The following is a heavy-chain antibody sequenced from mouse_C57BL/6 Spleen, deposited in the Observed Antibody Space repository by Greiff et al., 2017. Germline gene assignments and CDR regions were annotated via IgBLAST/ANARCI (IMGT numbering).Heavy chain of an antibody. V-gene: IGHV1-26*01. CDR1: GYAFTDYY. Sequence: EVQLQQSGPELVKPGASVKISCKASGYAFTDYYINWVKQSHGKSLEWIGDINPKNGGTSYNQKFKGKATLTVDKSSSTAYMELRSLTSEDSAVYYCARVWLRYFDDWGTGTTVTVSS. CDR2: INPKNGGT. CDR3: ARVWLRYFDD. D-gene: IGHD2-2*01. J-gene: IGHJ1*03.